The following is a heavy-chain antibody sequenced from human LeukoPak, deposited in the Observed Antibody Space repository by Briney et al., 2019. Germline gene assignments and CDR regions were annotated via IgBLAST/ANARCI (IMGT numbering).Heavy chain of an antibody. J-gene: IGHJ5*02. CDR1: GGTFSSYA. CDR3: ARDSTPSSTLRPLSP. D-gene: IGHD3-3*01. V-gene: IGHV1-69*05. CDR2: IIPIFGTA. Sequence: EASVKVSCKASGGTFSSYAISWVRQAPGQGLEWMGRIIPIFGTANYAQKFQGRVTITTDESTSTAYMELSSLRSEDTAVYYCARDSTPSSTLRPLSPWGQGTLVTVSS.